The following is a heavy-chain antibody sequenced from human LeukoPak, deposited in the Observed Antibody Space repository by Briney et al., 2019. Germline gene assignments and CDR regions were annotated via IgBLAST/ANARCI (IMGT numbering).Heavy chain of an antibody. Sequence: GRSLRLSCAASGLIFSNYGLHWGRQAPGKGLERVAVIWHDGSNKYYADSVKGRFTISRDNSKSMLYLQMNSLRVEDTALYYCARDERGVDNRFDSWGQGTLVTVYS. D-gene: IGHD5-12*01. V-gene: IGHV3-33*01. CDR2: IWHDGSNK. CDR1: GLIFSNYG. J-gene: IGHJ5*01. CDR3: ARDERGVDNRFDS.